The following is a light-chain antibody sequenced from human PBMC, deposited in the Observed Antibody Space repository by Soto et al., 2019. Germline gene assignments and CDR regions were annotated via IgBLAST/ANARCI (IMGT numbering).Light chain of an antibody. CDR2: WSS. CDR3: QQYHSLPFT. Sequence: DIVMTQSPDSLSVSLGERATIKCRSSQSVLHRSNGNNYIAWYQQKPVQPPKLLIYWSSTRDTGVPDRFIGSGSGTDFTLTVSSLQAEDVAVYDCQQYHSLPFTFGPGTKVHI. J-gene: IGKJ3*01. V-gene: IGKV4-1*01. CDR1: QSVLHRSNGNNY.